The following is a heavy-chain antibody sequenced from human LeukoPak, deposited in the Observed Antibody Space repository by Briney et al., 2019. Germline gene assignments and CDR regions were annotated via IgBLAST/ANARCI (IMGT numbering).Heavy chain of an antibody. CDR1: GFTFSSYA. J-gene: IGHJ4*02. V-gene: IGHV3-30-3*01. CDR2: ISYDGSNK. D-gene: IGHD1-1*01. Sequence: GGSLRLSCAASGFTFSSYAMHWVRQAPGKGLEWVAVISYDGSNKYYADSVKGRFTISRDNSKNTLYLQMNSLRAEDTAVYYCARGTVRYPEDYWGQGTLVTVSS. CDR3: ARGTVRYPEDY.